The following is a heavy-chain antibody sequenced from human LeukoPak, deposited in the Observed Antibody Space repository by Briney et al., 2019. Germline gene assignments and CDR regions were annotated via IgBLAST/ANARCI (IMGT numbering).Heavy chain of an antibody. Sequence: ASVKVSCKASGYTFTGYYMHWVRQAPGQGLEWMGWINPNSGGTNYAQKFQGRVTMTRDTSISTDYMELSRLRSDDTAVYYCARSRRAYSSSWQMGYYYYGMDVWGQGTTVTVSS. V-gene: IGHV1-2*02. D-gene: IGHD6-13*01. CDR3: ARSRRAYSSSWQMGYYYYGMDV. CDR1: GYTFTGYY. J-gene: IGHJ6*02. CDR2: INPNSGGT.